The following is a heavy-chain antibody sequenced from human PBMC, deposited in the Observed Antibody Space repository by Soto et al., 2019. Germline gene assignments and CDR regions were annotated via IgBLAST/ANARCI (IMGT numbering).Heavy chain of an antibody. D-gene: IGHD2-15*01. V-gene: IGHV4-34*01. CDR3: ARSRPAVVAAGTASAAFDI. CDR1: GRSFSGYY. Sequence: SETLSLTCAVYGRSFSGYYWSWIRQPPGKGLEWIGEINHSGSTNYNPSLKSRVTISVDTSKNQFSLKLSSVTAADTAVYYCARSRPAVVAAGTASAAFDIWGQGTMVTVS. CDR2: INHSGST. J-gene: IGHJ3*02.